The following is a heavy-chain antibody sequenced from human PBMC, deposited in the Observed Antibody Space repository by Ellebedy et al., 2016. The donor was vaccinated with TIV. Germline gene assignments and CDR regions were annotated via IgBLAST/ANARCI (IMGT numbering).Heavy chain of an antibody. D-gene: IGHD6-13*01. CDR3: ARFADYSSSWYYFDY. Sequence: SVKVSCXASGGTFSSYAISWVRQAPGQGLEWMGGIIPIFGTANYAQKFQGRVTITADKSTSTAYMELSSLRSEDTAVYYCARFADYSSSWYYFDYWGQGTLVTVSS. CDR1: GGTFSSYA. V-gene: IGHV1-69*06. CDR2: IIPIFGTA. J-gene: IGHJ4*02.